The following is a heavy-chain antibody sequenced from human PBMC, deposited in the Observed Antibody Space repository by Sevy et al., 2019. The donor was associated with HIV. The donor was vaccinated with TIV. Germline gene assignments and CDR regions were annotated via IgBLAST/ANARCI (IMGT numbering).Heavy chain of an antibody. CDR1: GGSISSSSYY. D-gene: IGHD7-27*01. V-gene: IGHV4-39*01. CDR2: IYYSGST. Sequence: SETLSLTCTVSGGSISSSSYYWGWIRQPPGKGLEWIGSIYYSGSTYDNTSLKSRVTISVDTSKNQFSLKLSSVTAADTAVYYCARRPNRLKGDAFDIWGQGTMVTISS. J-gene: IGHJ3*02. CDR3: ARRPNRLKGDAFDI.